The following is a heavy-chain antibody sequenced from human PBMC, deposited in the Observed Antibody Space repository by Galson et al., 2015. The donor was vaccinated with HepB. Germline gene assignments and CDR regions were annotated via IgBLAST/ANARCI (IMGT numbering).Heavy chain of an antibody. CDR2: ISSSSSYT. V-gene: IGHV3-21*01. J-gene: IGHJ4*02. CDR1: GFTFSSYS. CDR3: AREGYYGGDCYPFDY. D-gene: IGHD2-21*02. Sequence: SLRLSCAASGFTFSSYSMNWVRQAPGKGLEWVSSISSSSSYTYYADSVKGRFTISRDNAKNSLYLQMNSLRAEDTAVYYCAREGYYGGDCYPFDYWGQGTLVTVSS.